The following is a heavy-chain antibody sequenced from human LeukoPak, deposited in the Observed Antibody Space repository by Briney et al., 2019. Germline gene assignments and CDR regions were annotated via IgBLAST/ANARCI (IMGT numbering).Heavy chain of an antibody. Sequence: SETLSLTCAVYGGSFSGYYWSWIRQPPGKGLEWIGEINHSGSTNYNPSLKSRVTISVDTSKNQFSLKLSSVTAADTAVYYCALAPWPLRGWFDPWGQGTLVTVFS. CDR3: ALAPWPLRGWFDP. CDR2: INHSGST. J-gene: IGHJ5*02. CDR1: GGSFSGYY. V-gene: IGHV4-34*01. D-gene: IGHD3-16*01.